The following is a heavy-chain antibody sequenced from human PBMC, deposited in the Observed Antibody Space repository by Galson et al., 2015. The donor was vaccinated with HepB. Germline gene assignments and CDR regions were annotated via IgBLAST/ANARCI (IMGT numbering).Heavy chain of an antibody. CDR3: ARVRGFGLAIKGYFDY. J-gene: IGHJ4*02. V-gene: IGHV3-7*04. CDR2: IKNDGSEE. D-gene: IGHD3-16*01. CDR1: GFTFSYFW. Sequence: SLRLSCAASGFTFSYFWVGWVRQAPGKGLEWVAKIKNDGSEEYYVDSVKGRVAISRDNAKNSLYLQMNSLRVEDTAVYFCARVRGFGLAIKGYFDYWGQGALVTVSS.